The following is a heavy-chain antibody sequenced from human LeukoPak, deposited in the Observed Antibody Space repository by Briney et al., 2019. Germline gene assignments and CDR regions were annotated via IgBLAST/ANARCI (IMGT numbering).Heavy chain of an antibody. D-gene: IGHD3-3*01. CDR2: IYYSGST. CDR3: ARGTRVTISGVAYNWFDP. V-gene: IGHV4-59*01. J-gene: IGHJ5*02. Sequence: KPSETLSLTCTVSGGSISSYYWSWIRQPPGKGLEWIGYIYYSGSTNYNPSLKSRVTISVDTSKNQFSLKLSSVTAADTAVYYCARGTRVTISGVAYNWFDPWGQGTLVTVSS. CDR1: GGSISSYY.